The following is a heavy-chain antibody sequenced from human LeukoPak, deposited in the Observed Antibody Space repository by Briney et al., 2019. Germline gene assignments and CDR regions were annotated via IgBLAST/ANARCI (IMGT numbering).Heavy chain of an antibody. V-gene: IGHV3-21*05. CDR2: INDDSSDI. Sequence: GGSLRLSCAASGFTFSLYAMNWVRQAPGKGLEWISYINDDSSDIHYAGSVRGRFTISRDDARKTLYLQLSSLRVEDTAVYCARHTFQPDLIDS. D-gene: IGHD2-2*01. CDR1: GFTFSLYA. CDR3: ARHTFQPDLIDS. J-gene: IGHJ5*01.